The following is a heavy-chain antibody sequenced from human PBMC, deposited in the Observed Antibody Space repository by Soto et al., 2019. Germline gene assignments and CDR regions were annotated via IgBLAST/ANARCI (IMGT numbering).Heavy chain of an antibody. CDR3: ASAQDPGSSSWYDYYYYYMDV. V-gene: IGHV1-69*02. CDR2: IIPILGIA. D-gene: IGHD6-13*01. CDR1: GGTFSSYT. J-gene: IGHJ6*03. Sequence: ASVEVSCKASGGTFSSYTISWVRQAPGQGLEWMGRIIPILGIANYAQKFQGRVTITADKSTSTAYMELSSLRSEDTAVYYCASAQDPGSSSWYDYYYYYMDVWGRGTTVT.